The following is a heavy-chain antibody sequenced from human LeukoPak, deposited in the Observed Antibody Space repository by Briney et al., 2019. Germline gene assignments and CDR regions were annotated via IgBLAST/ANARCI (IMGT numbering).Heavy chain of an antibody. D-gene: IGHD4-23*01. CDR2: ISGSGGST. CDR3: ASTLTTVVIPGAFDI. Sequence: GGSLRLSCAASGFTFSSYAVSWVRQTPGKGLEWVSAISGSGGSTYYADSVKGRFTISRDNSKNTLYLQMNSLRAEDTAVYYCASTLTTVVIPGAFDIRGQGTMVTVSS. CDR1: GFTFSSYA. V-gene: IGHV3-23*01. J-gene: IGHJ3*02.